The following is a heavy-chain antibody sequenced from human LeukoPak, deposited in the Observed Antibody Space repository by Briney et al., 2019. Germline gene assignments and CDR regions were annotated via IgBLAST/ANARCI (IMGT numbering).Heavy chain of an antibody. Sequence: PSETLSLTCAVYGGSFSGYYWSWIRQPPGKGLEWIGEINHSGSTNYNPSLKSRVTISVDTSKNQFSLKLSSVTAADTAVYYCARGGFVDAEAAADAFDIWGQGTMVTVSS. CDR1: GGSFSGYY. CDR2: INHSGST. D-gene: IGHD6-13*01. V-gene: IGHV4-34*01. CDR3: ARGGFVDAEAAADAFDI. J-gene: IGHJ3*02.